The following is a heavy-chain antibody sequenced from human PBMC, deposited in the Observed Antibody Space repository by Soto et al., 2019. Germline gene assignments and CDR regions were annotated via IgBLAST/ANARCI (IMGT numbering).Heavy chain of an antibody. Sequence: EVQLLESGGSLVHPGGSLRLSCAASGFSFSYFAMTWVRQAPGKGLGWVAAISGCGGNTYYADSVKGRFTISRDNSKNTLFLQMNSLRDEDTAVYYCAKDRGGSGWSTLDHWGQGTLVTVSS. D-gene: IGHD6-19*01. CDR2: ISGCGGNT. CDR1: GFSFSYFA. V-gene: IGHV3-23*01. J-gene: IGHJ4*02. CDR3: AKDRGGSGWSTLDH.